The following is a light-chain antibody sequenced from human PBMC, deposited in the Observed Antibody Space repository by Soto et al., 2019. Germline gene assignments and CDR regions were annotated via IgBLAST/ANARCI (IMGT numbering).Light chain of an antibody. CDR1: RANIGSNT. V-gene: IGLV1-44*01. J-gene: IGLJ1*01. CDR2: SNN. Sequence: QSALTQPPSVSGTPGQTVTISCSGSRANIGSNTVNWYQHLPGTVPKLLIYSNNQRPSGVPDRFSGSKSGTSASLAISGLQSEDEADYYCAAWEDSLNPSFVFGTGTKLTVL. CDR3: AAWEDSLNPSFV.